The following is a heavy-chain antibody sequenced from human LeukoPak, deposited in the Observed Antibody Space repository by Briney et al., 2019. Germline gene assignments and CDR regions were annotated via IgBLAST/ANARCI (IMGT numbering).Heavy chain of an antibody. D-gene: IGHD1-26*01. V-gene: IGHV3-30*02. CDR3: AKTGGSYYSGFDP. CDR1: GFTFRSYS. J-gene: IGHJ5*02. CDR2: IRYDGSNK. Sequence: GGSLRLSCAASGFTFRSYSMNWVRQAPGKGLEWVAFIRYDGSNKYYADSVKGRFTISRDNSKNTLYLRMNSLRAEDTAVYYCAKTGGSYYSGFDPWGQGTLVTVSS.